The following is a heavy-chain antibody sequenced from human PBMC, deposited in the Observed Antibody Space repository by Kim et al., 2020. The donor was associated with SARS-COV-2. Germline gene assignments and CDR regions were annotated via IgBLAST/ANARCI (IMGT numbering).Heavy chain of an antibody. CDR3: ATGMPLNYYGSGSGRGWFDP. J-gene: IGHJ5*02. Sequence: SETLSLTCTVSGGSISSYYWSWIRQPPGKGLEWIGYIYYSGSTNYNPSLKSRVTISVDTSKNQFSLKLSSVTAADTAVYYCATGMPLNYYGSGSGRGWFDPWGQGTLVTVSS. D-gene: IGHD3-10*01. CDR1: GGSISSYY. V-gene: IGHV4-59*01. CDR2: IYYSGST.